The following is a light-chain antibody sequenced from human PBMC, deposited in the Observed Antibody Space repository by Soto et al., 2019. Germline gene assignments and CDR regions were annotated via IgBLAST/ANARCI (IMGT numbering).Light chain of an antibody. V-gene: IGKV3-15*01. CDR2: GAS. J-gene: IGKJ3*01. CDR1: HSVSSY. CDR3: QQRSEWPPGFP. Sequence: IVMTQSPATLSVSPGARVTLSCRASHSVSSYLAWYQQKPGQAPRLLIYGASTGATGIPARFSGSGSGTNFSLTISSLEPEDFAVYYCQQRSEWPPGFPFGPGTKVDIK.